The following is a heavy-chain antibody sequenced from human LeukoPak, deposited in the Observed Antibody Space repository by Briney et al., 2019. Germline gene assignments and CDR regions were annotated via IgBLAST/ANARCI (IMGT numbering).Heavy chain of an antibody. CDR3: AKDRYDYVWGSPPLLDY. CDR1: GFTFSSYG. Sequence: GGSLRLSCAAPGFTFSSYGMHWVRQAPGKGLEWVAVISYDGSNKYYGDSVKGRFTISRDNSQNTLYLQMNSLRAEDTALYYCAKDRYDYVWGSPPLLDYWGQGTLVTVSS. D-gene: IGHD3-16*01. J-gene: IGHJ4*02. CDR2: ISYDGSNK. V-gene: IGHV3-30*18.